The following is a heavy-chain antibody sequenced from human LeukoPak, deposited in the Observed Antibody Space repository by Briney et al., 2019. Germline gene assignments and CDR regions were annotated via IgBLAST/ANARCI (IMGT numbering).Heavy chain of an antibody. CDR3: ARAVEGARYCTGGSCYSYYFDY. Sequence: GESLKISCKGSGYSFTSYWIGWVRQMPGKGLEWMGIIYPGDSDTRYSPSFQGQVTISADKSISTAYLQWSSLKASDTAMYYCARAVEGARYCTGGSCYSYYFDYWGQGTLVTVSS. J-gene: IGHJ4*02. V-gene: IGHV5-51*01. D-gene: IGHD2-15*01. CDR2: IYPGDSDT. CDR1: GYSFTSYW.